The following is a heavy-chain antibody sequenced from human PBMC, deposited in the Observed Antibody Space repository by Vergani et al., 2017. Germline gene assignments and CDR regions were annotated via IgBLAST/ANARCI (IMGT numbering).Heavy chain of an antibody. CDR1: GGTFSSYT. J-gene: IGHJ4*02. CDR2: IIPILGIA. D-gene: IGHD5-24*01. Sequence: QVQLVQSGAEVKKPGSSVKVSCKASGGTFSSYTISWVRQAPGQGLEWMGRIIPILGIANYAQKFQGRVTITADKSTSTAYMELSSLRTEDTAVDYCATVGRDGYNYEGDYFDYWGQGTLVTVSS. CDR3: ATVGRDGYNYEGDYFDY. V-gene: IGHV1-69*02.